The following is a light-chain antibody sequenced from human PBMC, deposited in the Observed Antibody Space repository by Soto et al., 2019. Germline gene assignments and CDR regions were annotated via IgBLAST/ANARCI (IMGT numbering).Light chain of an antibody. V-gene: IGKV3-20*01. CDR3: QQYGSSGT. J-gene: IGKJ1*01. CDR1: QSVSNNY. CDR2: GAS. Sequence: EIVLTQSPGTVSLSRGERATLPCRASQSVSNNYLAWYQQKPGQAPRLLIYGASNRATGIPDRFSGSGSGTDFTLTISRLEPEDFAVYYCQQYGSSGTFGQGTKVDIK.